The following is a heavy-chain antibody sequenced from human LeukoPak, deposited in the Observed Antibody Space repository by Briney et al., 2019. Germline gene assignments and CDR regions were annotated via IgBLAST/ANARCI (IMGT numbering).Heavy chain of an antibody. Sequence: SETLSLTCTVSGGSISSSSYYWGWIRQPPGKGLEWIGSIYYSGSTYYNPSLKSRVTISVDTSKNQFSLKLSSVTAADTAVYYCARGYNGSYQEDYFDYWGQGTLVTVSS. CDR2: IYYSGST. CDR3: ARGYNGSYQEDYFDY. V-gene: IGHV4-39*07. D-gene: IGHD1-26*01. CDR1: GGSISSSSYY. J-gene: IGHJ4*02.